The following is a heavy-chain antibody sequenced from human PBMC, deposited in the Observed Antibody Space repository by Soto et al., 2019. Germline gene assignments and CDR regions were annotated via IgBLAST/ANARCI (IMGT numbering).Heavy chain of an antibody. J-gene: IGHJ4*02. CDR2: ISYDGSNK. CDR3: AREFTLGYDFWSGYPTGFDY. Sequence: GGSLRLSCAASGFTFSSYAMHWVRQAPGKGLEWVAVISYDGSNKYYADSVKGRFTISRDNSKNTLYLQMNSLRAEDTAVYYCAREFTLGYDFWSGYPTGFDYWGQGTLVTVSS. V-gene: IGHV3-30-3*01. CDR1: GFTFSSYA. D-gene: IGHD3-3*01.